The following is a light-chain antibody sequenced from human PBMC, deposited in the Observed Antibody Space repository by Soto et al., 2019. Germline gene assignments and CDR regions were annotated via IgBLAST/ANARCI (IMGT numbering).Light chain of an antibody. CDR3: QQYAKAPLT. CDR2: GAS. CDR1: QIVSDNY. J-gene: IGKJ1*01. Sequence: ILFTQSPGTLSVSPGEIATLSCRASQIVSDNYLAWYQQKPGQAPRLVVYGASSRATGVPDRFSASGSGTDFTLTISRLEPEDFAVYYCQQYAKAPLTFGQGSKVDIK. V-gene: IGKV3-20*01.